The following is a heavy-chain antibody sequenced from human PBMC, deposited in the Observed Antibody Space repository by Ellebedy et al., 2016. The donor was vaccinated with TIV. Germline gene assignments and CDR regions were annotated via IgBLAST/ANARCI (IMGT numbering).Heavy chain of an antibody. CDR1: GGSISRSSYY. V-gene: IGHV4-39*01. CDR2: IYYTGST. J-gene: IGHJ5*02. D-gene: IGHD3-10*01. Sequence: GSLRLSCTVSGGSISRSSYYWGWIRQPPQKGLEWIGSIYYTGSTFYNPSLKSRVTISVETSKSQFSLRLTSVTDADTAVYYCARWFGELLYVRWFDPWGQGTLVTVSS. CDR3: ARWFGELLYVRWFDP.